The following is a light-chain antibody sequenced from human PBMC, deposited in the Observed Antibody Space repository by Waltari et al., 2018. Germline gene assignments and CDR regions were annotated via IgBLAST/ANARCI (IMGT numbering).Light chain of an antibody. Sequence: QSVLTQPPSVSAAPGQRVTISCSGGSSNIGNNYVSWYRQFPGTAPKLLIYKNTGRPSGIPGRFSGSKSGTSATLDITGLQAGDEADYYCGTWDSSLSGAVFGGGTHLTVL. CDR3: GTWDSSLSGAV. CDR2: KNT. V-gene: IGLV1-51*02. J-gene: IGLJ7*01. CDR1: SSNIGNNY.